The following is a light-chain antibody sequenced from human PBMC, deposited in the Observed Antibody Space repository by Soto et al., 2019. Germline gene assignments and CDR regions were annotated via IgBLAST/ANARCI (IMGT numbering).Light chain of an antibody. V-gene: IGLV2-14*01. CDR3: GSYTTSSPYV. Sequence: QSALTQPASVSGSPGQSITISCTGTSSDVAFYNYVSWYQQHPGKAPKLMIYEVSNRPSGVSNRFSGSKSGNTAALTISGLQAEDEADCYCGSYTTSSPYVVGTGTKVTVL. CDR2: EVS. CDR1: SSDVAFYNY. J-gene: IGLJ1*01.